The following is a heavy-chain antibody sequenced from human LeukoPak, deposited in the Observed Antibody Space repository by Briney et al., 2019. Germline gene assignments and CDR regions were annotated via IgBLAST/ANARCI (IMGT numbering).Heavy chain of an antibody. CDR2: IYTSGST. V-gene: IGHV4-61*02. D-gene: IGHD3-10*01. CDR1: GGSISSGSYY. Sequence: SETLSLTCIVSGGSISSGSYYWSWIRQPAGKGLEWIGRIYTSGSTNYNPSLKSRVTISVDTSKNQFSLKLSSVTAADTAVYYCARAMVRGVLNWFDPWGQGTLVTVSS. J-gene: IGHJ5*02. CDR3: ARAMVRGVLNWFDP.